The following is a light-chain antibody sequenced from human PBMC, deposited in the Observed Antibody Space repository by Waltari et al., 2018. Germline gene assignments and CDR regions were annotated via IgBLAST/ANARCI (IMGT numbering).Light chain of an antibody. CDR2: DVF. CDR3: QQRRSWPLT. Sequence: EIVLTQSQATRSLSPGDRATLSCRASQSVYSYLGWYQQKPGQAPRLLIYDVFNRATGIPARFSGSGSGTDFTLTISSLEPEDFAVYYCQQRRSWPLTFGGGTKVEIK. V-gene: IGKV3-11*01. CDR1: QSVYSY. J-gene: IGKJ4*01.